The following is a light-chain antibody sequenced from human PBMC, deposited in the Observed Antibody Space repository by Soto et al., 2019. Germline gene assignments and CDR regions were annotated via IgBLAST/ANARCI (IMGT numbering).Light chain of an antibody. J-gene: IGKJ3*01. V-gene: IGKV2-28*01. Sequence: DIVMTQSPLSLPVTPGEPASISYRSSQSLLNYSGRNYMNGYLQNPGQPPQLRIVSASTRPSGGPDRLSGRGAGTDFTLRISRVEPEDVGVYYYMQSLQSPVTFGPGTKVDI. CDR3: MQSLQSPVT. CDR1: QSLLNYSGRNY. CDR2: SAS.